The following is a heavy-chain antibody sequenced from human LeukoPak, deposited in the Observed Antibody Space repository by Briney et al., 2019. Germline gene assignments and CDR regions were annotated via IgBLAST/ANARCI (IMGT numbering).Heavy chain of an antibody. J-gene: IGHJ5*02. V-gene: IGHV4-39*01. CDR1: GGSISSSSYC. Sequence: TSETLSLTCTVSGGSISSSSYCWGWIRQPPVKGLEWIGTIYYSGSTYYNPSLKSRVTISVDTSKNQFSLKLSSVTAADTAVYYCAKVILTPQTPYNWFDPWGQGTLVTVSS. CDR3: AKVILTPQTPYNWFDP. CDR2: IYYSGST. D-gene: IGHD3-10*01.